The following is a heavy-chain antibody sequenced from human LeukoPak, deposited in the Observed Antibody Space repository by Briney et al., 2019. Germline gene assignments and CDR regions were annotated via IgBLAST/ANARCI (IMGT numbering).Heavy chain of an antibody. CDR3: AREEYFQDSNGYSYYFHS. D-gene: IGHD3-22*01. CDR2: IYKSGST. CDR1: GGSIGWDY. V-gene: IGHV4-4*07. J-gene: IGHJ4*02. Sequence: SETLSLTCTVSGGSIGWDYWSWVRQSAGKGLEWIGRIYKSGSTNYNPSFRSRVTMSVDTSKNQFSLNVTSVTAADTAVYYCAREEYFQDSNGYSYYFHSWGQGSLVTVSS.